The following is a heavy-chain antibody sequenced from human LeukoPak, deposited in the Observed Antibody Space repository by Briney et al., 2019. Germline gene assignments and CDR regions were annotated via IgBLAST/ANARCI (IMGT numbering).Heavy chain of an antibody. J-gene: IGHJ4*02. CDR2: IYPGDSDT. CDR1: GYSFTSYW. CDR3: ARPDYYDSSGYSDY. V-gene: IGHV5-51*01. Sequence: GESLKISCKCSGYSFTSYWIGWVRQLPGKGLEWMGIIYPGDSDTRYSPSFQGQVTISADKSISTAYLQWSSLKASDTAMYYCARPDYYDSSGYSDYWGQGTLVTVSS. D-gene: IGHD3-22*01.